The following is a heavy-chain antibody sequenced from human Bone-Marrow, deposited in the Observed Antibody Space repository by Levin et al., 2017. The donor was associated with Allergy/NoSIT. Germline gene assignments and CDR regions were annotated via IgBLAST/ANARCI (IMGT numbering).Heavy chain of an antibody. D-gene: IGHD5-12*01. CDR2: IYHSGST. Sequence: SETLSLTCAVSGGSISSGGYSWSWIRQPPGKGLEWIGYIYHSGSTYYNPSLKSRVTISVDRSKNQFSLKLSSVTAADTAVYYWARGIVATIRGYNWFDPWGQGTLVTVSS. CDR3: ARGIVATIRGYNWFDP. CDR1: GGSISSGGYS. J-gene: IGHJ5*02. V-gene: IGHV4-30-2*01.